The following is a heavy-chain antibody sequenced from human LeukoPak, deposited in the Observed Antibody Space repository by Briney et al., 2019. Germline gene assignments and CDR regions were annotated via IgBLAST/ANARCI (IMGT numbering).Heavy chain of an antibody. V-gene: IGHV3-48*01. CDR1: GFTFNYYS. CDR3: ARAPRKFRGIIVTPLYYFDY. CDR2: ISSSSSTI. J-gene: IGHJ4*02. D-gene: IGHD3-10*01. Sequence: GGSLRLSCAASGFTFNYYSMNWVRQAPGKGLEWISYISSSSSTIYYADSVKGRFTISRDNSKNTLYLQMNSLRAEDTAIYYCARAPRKFRGIIVTPLYYFDYWGQGALVTVSS.